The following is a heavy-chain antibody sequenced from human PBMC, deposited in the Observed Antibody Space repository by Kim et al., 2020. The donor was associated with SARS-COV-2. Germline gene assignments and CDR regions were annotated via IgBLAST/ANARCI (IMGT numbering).Heavy chain of an antibody. Sequence: TTYYADAVKCRFTHSRDNARNSLYLQMSSLRAEDTGVYYCTRDVSGCFDYWGQGTQVT. CDR3: TRDVSGCFDY. D-gene: IGHD3-10*01. V-gene: IGHV3-48*03. J-gene: IGHJ4*02. CDR2: TT.